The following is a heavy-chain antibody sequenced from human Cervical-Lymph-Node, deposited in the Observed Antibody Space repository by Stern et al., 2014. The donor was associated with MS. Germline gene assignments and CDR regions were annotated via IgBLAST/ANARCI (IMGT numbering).Heavy chain of an antibody. V-gene: IGHV1-69*06. CDR2: IIPFVGTGTV. CDR3: ARGAGDNWFDP. CDR1: GG. D-gene: IGHD3-10*01. Sequence: VQLEESGADVKKPGSSVRVSCKASGGISWLRQAPGQGLEWMGGIIPFVGTGTVNYAQNFQGRLTIIAETSTNTTYMDLSSLLFDDTAVYYVARGAGDNWFDPWGQGTLVSVSS. J-gene: IGHJ5*02.